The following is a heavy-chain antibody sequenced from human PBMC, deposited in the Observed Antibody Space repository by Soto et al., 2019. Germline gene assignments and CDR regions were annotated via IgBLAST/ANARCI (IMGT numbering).Heavy chain of an antibody. CDR3: VGYCGTTLCNGVATRTFDF. CDR2: ISSGGYTV. CDR1: RFTFSSYE. V-gene: IGHV3-48*03. J-gene: IGHJ4*02. D-gene: IGHD5-12*01. Sequence: PGGSLRLSCAASRFTFSSYEMNWVRQAPGKGLEWVSYISSGGYTVYYADSVRGRFTISRDNTGNTLYLQMNSLRPEDTALYYFVGYCGTTLCNGVATRTFDFCDRGALVTVSS.